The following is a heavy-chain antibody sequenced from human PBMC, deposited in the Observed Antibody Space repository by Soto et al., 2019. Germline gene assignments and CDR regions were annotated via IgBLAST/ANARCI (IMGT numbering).Heavy chain of an antibody. V-gene: IGHV3-33*01. D-gene: IGHD6-13*01. CDR2: IWHDGSNK. CDR3: ARDSRWRPHAAAEGTPGIDP. J-gene: IGHJ5*02. CDR1: GFTSSRYG. Sequence: WGSLRLSCAASGFTSSRYGMRWVREAPGKGLEWVAVIWHDGSNKYYADSVKVRFTISRDNSKNTLYLQMNSLRAEDIAVYYCARDSRWRPHAAAEGTPGIDPWGHGTLV.